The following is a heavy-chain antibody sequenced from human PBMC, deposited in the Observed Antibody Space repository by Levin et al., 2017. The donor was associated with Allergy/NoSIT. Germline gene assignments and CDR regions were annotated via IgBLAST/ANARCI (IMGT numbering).Heavy chain of an antibody. J-gene: IGHJ3*02. CDR1: GYTFTSHW. V-gene: IGHV5-51*01. CDR2: IYPSDSDT. Sequence: GASVKVSCKGSGYTFTSHWIGWVRQMPGKGLEWMGIIYPSDSDTRYSPSFQGQVTISADKSISTAYLQWSSLKASDTATYYCARHGKTSLRFDAFDIWGQGTMITVSS. CDR3: ARHGKTSLRFDAFDI.